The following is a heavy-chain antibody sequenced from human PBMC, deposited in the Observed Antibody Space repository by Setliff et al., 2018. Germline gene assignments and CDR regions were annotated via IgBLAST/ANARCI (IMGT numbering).Heavy chain of an antibody. D-gene: IGHD2-15*01. CDR1: GFTFSDYW. CDR2: SRDKSP. CDR3: ARTCSGSGCYAGLES. J-gene: IGHJ4*02. Sequence: GGSLRLSCAASGFTFSDYWMYWVRQAPGKGLVWVSRSRDKSPHYADSVGGRFTVSRDNSKNTLYLQMNSLRPEDTAVYYCARTCSGSGCYAGLESWGQGTPVTVSS. V-gene: IGHV3-74*01.